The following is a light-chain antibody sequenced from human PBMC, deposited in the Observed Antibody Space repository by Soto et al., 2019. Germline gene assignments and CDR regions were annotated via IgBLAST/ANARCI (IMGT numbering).Light chain of an antibody. CDR1: SSDVGSYNL. V-gene: IGLV2-23*03. Sequence: QSALTQPASVSGSPGQSITISCTGTSSDVGSYNLVSWYQQHPGKAPKLMIYEGSKRPSGVSNRFSGSKSGNTASLTISGLQAEDEADYYCCSYAGGSTFVVVFGGGTKLTVL. CDR2: EGS. CDR3: CSYAGGSTFVVV. J-gene: IGLJ2*01.